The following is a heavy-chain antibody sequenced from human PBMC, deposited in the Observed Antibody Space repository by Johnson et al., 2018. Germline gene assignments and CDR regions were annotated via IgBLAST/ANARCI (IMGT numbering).Heavy chain of an antibody. CDR2: IGRSSIYI. CDR1: GFTFSDYS. J-gene: IGHJ6*02. D-gene: IGHD3-3*01. Sequence: VQLVESGGGLVKPGGSLRLSCAASGFTFSDYSMNWVRQTPGKGLEWISSIGRSSIYIYYADSMKGRFTISRDNAKNSLFLQMNSLRVDDTAGYYCAKGLEDYYYYGMDVWGQGTTVTVSS. CDR3: AKGLEDYYYYGMDV. V-gene: IGHV3-21*01.